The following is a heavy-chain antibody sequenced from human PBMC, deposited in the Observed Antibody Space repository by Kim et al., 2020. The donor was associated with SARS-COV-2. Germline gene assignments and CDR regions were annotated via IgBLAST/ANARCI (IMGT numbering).Heavy chain of an antibody. V-gene: IGHV3-48*02. CDR1: GFTFSSYS. Sequence: GGSLRLSCAASGFTFSSYSMNWVRQAPGKGLEWVSYISSSSSTIYYADSVKGRFTISRDNAKNSLYLQMNSLRDEDTAVYYCARVGVWPHPYYFDYWGQGTLVTVSS. CDR2: ISSSSSTI. D-gene: IGHD3-16*01. CDR3: ARVGVWPHPYYFDY. J-gene: IGHJ4*02.